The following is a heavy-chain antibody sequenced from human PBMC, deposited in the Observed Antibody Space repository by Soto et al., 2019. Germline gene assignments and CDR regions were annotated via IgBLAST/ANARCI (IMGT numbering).Heavy chain of an antibody. CDR1: GGTFSSYA. D-gene: IGHD3-10*01. CDR3: AREVGETYYYGSGRYGD. Sequence: QVQLVQSGAEVKKPGSSVKVSCKASGGTFSSYAISWVRQAPGQGLEWMGGIIPIFGTANYAQKFQGRVTITADESTSTAYMELSSLRSEDTAVYYCAREVGETYYYGSGRYGDWGQGTLVTVSS. V-gene: IGHV1-69*12. CDR2: IIPIFGTA. J-gene: IGHJ4*02.